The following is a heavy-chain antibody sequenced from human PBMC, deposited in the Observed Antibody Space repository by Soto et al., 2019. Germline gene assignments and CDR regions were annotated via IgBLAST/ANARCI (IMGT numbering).Heavy chain of an antibody. Sequence: GGSLRLSCAASGFTFSNSWMSWVRQLPGKGLVWVSRINADGSSTDYADSVKGRFTISRDNAENTLYLQMSSLRVGDTAVYYCVRDSSGTYWGQGTLVTVSS. V-gene: IGHV3-74*01. CDR1: GFTFSNSW. J-gene: IGHJ4*02. CDR2: INADGSST. CDR3: VRDSSGTY. D-gene: IGHD3-22*01.